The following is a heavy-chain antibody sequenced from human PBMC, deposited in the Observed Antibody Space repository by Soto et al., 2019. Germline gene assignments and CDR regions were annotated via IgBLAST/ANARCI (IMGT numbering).Heavy chain of an antibody. CDR3: AKESMPEHYGDTLFDH. CDR2: FSAGGRA. V-gene: IGHV3-23*01. J-gene: IGHJ4*02. CDR1: GFSFSIYA. D-gene: IGHD4-17*01. Sequence: PGGSLRLSCEASGFSFSIYALSWVRQAPGKGLEWVSTFSAGGRAYYADSVKGRFTIAKDFSKNTLHLQTNSLRAEDTAVYYCAKESMPEHYGDTLFDHWGQGTRVTVSS.